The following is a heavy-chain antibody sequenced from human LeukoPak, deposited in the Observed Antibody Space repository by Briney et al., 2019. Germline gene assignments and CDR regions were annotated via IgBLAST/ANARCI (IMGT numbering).Heavy chain of an antibody. CDR2: IYYSGST. V-gene: IGHV4-39*01. Sequence: ASETLSLTCTVSGGSISSSSYYWGWIRQPPGKGLEWIGSIYYSGSTYYNPSLKSRVTISVDTSKNQFSLKLSSVTAAGTAVYYCARGRIQLWLRGTYFDYWGQGTLVTVSS. CDR1: GGSISSSSYY. J-gene: IGHJ4*02. CDR3: ARGRIQLWLRGTYFDY. D-gene: IGHD5-18*01.